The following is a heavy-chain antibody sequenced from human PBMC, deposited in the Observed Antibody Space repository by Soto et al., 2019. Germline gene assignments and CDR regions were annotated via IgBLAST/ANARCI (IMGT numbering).Heavy chain of an antibody. Sequence: QVQLVQSGAEVKKPGASVKVSCKASGYTFTSYGISWVRQAPGQGLEWMGWISAYNGNTNYAQKLQGRVTMTTHTSTSTADMELRRVRSDDTAVYYCARERQLNIAAAGEGYDSYYYGMDVWGQGTTVTVAS. CDR1: GYTFTSYG. D-gene: IGHD6-13*01. J-gene: IGHJ6*02. CDR2: ISAYNGNT. CDR3: ARERQLNIAAAGEGYDSYYYGMDV. V-gene: IGHV1-18*04.